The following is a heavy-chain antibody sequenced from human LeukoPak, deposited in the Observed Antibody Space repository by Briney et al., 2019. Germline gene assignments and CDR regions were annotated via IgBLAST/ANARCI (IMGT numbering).Heavy chain of an antibody. D-gene: IGHD1-26*01. J-gene: IGHJ4*02. CDR2: IYYSGST. CDR3: ARGVGAKAIPDY. V-gene: IGHV4-59*01. CDR1: GGSISSYY. Sequence: SETLSLTCTVSGGSISSYYWSWIRQPPGKGLEWIGYIYYSGSTNYNPPLKSRVTISVDTSKNQFSLKLSSVTAADTAVYYCARGVGAKAIPDYWGQGTLVTVSS.